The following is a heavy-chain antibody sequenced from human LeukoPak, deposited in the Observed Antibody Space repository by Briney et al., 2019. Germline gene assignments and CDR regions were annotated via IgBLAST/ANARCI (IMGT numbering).Heavy chain of an antibody. Sequence: QAGGSLRLSCAASGFTFSNYWMHWVRQAPGKGLVWVSRINSDGSNTNYADSVKGRFTISRDNARNSLYLEMNSLRVEDTAVYYCARLWGFTADPFDPWGQGIPVTVSS. CDR1: GFTFSNYW. CDR3: ARLWGFTADPFDP. D-gene: IGHD2-21*01. CDR2: INSDGSNT. J-gene: IGHJ5*02. V-gene: IGHV3-74*01.